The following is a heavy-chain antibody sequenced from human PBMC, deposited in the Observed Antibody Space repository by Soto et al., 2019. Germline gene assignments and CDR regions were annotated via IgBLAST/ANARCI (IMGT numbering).Heavy chain of an antibody. CDR3: ATSPSYYNNWFDP. J-gene: IGHJ5*02. CDR2: INPSGGST. V-gene: IGHV1-46*01. D-gene: IGHD3-22*01. Sequence: ASVKVACKASGYTFTSYYMRWVRQDPGQGLEWMGIINPSGGSTSYAQKFQGRVTMTRDTSTSTVYMELSSLRSEDTAVYYCATSPSYYNNWFDPWGQGTLVTVSS. CDR1: GYTFTSYY.